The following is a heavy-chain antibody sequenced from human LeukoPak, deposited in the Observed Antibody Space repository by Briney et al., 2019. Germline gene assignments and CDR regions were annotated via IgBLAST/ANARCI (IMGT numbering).Heavy chain of an antibody. D-gene: IGHD6-13*01. V-gene: IGHV4-39*01. CDR1: GDSVTTTNFY. CDR2: LYYGVNT. Sequence: PSETLSLTCTVSGDSVTTTNFYWGWIRQAPGRGLEWIGSLYYGVNTYYKPSLKSRVTISVDTSLNQFSLILTSVTAADTGVYYCARLRVQQLAPSYYMDVWGKGTTVTVSS. J-gene: IGHJ6*03. CDR3: ARLRVQQLAPSYYMDV.